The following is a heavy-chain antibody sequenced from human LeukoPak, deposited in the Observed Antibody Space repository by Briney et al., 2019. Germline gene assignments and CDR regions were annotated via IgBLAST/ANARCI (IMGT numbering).Heavy chain of an antibody. CDR1: GYTFTSYG. CDR3: ARIRDGYNDAYDL. CDR2: ISAYNGNT. V-gene: IGHV1-18*01. J-gene: IGHJ3*01. D-gene: IGHD5-24*01. Sequence: WASVKVSCKASGYTFTSYGISWVRQAPGQGLEWMGWISAYNGNTNYAQKLQGRVTLTRDTSTSTVYMELSSLRSEDTAIYYCARIRDGYNDAYDLWGQGTVVTVPS.